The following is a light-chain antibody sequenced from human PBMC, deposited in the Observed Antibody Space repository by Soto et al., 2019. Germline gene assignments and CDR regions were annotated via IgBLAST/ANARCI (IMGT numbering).Light chain of an antibody. CDR2: DAS. J-gene: IGKJ3*01. CDR3: QQRSNWPLT. V-gene: IGKV3-11*01. CDR1: QSVSRY. Sequence: EIVLTQSPATLSLSPGERATLSCRASQSVSRYLAWYQQKAGQVPRLLINDASNRATGIPARFSGSGSGTDFTRTISSLEPEDFAVYYCQQRSNWPLTFGPGTKLEIK.